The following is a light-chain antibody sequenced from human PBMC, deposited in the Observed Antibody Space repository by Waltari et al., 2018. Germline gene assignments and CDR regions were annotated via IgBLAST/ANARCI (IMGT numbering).Light chain of an antibody. CDR2: TNS. CDR3: AAWDDGLNGWV. V-gene: IGLV1-44*01. Sequence: QSVLTQPPSASGSPGQRVTISCSGSGSNIGSNTVNWYQQIPGMAPKLLIYTNSQRAPGVPNQVSGSKSGSSGFLAISGLQSEDEADYYCAAWDDGLNGWVFGGRTKVTVL. J-gene: IGLJ3*02. CDR1: GSNIGSNT.